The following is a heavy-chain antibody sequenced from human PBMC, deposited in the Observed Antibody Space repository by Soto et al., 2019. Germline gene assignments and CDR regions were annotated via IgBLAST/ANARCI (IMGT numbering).Heavy chain of an antibody. D-gene: IGHD2-15*01. CDR3: AKRRGAGGHFDY. CDR2: VSIGGST. Sequence: GGSLRLSCAASGFTFSSYAMGWVRQGPGKGLEWVAVVSIGGSTHYADSVRGRFTISRDNSKNTLSLQMNSLTAEDTAVYFCAKRRGAGGHFDYRGQGALVTVSS. V-gene: IGHV3-23*01. J-gene: IGHJ4*02. CDR1: GFTFSSYA.